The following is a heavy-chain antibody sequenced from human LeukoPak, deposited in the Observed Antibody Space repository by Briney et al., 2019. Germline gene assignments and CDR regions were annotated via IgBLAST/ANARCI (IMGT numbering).Heavy chain of an antibody. CDR1: GFTFSSYG. Sequence: GGSLRLSCAASGFTFSSYGMHWVRQAPGKGLEWVAVISYDGSNKYYADSVKGRFTISRDNSKNTLYLQMNSLRAEDTAVYYCAKEGIAAAGTVTYFDYWGQGTLVTVSS. CDR3: AKEGIAAAGTVTYFDY. J-gene: IGHJ4*02. D-gene: IGHD6-13*01. CDR2: ISYDGSNK. V-gene: IGHV3-30*18.